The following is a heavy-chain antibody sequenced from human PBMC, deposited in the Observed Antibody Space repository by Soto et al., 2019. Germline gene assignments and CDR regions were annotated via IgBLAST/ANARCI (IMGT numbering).Heavy chain of an antibody. CDR1: GLTFRTYA. V-gene: IGHV3-23*01. J-gene: IGHJ4*02. CDR2: ISGSGSFT. Sequence: GAVMLSCAAAGLTFRTYAMNLVRQARGKGLEWISAISGSGSFTHYADSVRGRFTISRDNSQNQLYLQMNNLRGDDTAMYYCAKIPTGSGSSKFDYWGQGIQVTVYS. D-gene: IGHD3-10*01. CDR3: AKIPTGSGSSKFDY.